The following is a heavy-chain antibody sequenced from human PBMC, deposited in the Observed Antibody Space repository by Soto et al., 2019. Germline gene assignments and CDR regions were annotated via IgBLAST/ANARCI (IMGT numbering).Heavy chain of an antibody. CDR1: GDSVSSNSAA. D-gene: IGHD5-18*01. J-gene: IGHJ6*02. CDR2: TYYRSKWYN. V-gene: IGHV6-1*01. CDR3: AREIQLWLRTPYYYYGMDV. Sequence: SQTLSLTCAISGDSVSSNSAAWNWIRQSPSRGLEWLGRTYYRSKWYNDYAVPVKSRITINPDTSKNQFSLQLNSVTPEDTAVYYCAREIQLWLRTPYYYYGMDVWGQGTTVTVS.